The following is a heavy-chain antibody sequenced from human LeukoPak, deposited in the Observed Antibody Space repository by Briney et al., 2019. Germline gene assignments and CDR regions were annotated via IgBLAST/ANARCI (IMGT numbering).Heavy chain of an antibody. CDR1: GGSFSGYY. Sequence: SETLSLTCAVYGGSFSGYYWSWIRQPPGKGLEWIGEINHSGSTNYNPSLKSRVTISVDTSKNQFSLKLSSVTAADTAVYYCARDCSGPDYYDSSGYLDYWGQGTLVTVSS. CDR3: ARDCSGPDYYDSSGYLDY. CDR2: INHSGST. J-gene: IGHJ4*02. D-gene: IGHD3-22*01. V-gene: IGHV4-34*01.